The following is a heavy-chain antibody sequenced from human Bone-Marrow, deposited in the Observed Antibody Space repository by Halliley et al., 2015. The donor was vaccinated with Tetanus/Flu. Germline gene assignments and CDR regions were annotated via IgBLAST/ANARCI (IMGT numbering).Heavy chain of an antibody. CDR2: ISHSGGT. CDR1: GGSIANHY. Sequence: LRLSCTVSGGSIANHYWTWIRQPPGKGLEWIAYISHSGGTNYNRSLKGRVTITADKSKNQFSLKVRSVTAADTAVYYCAREAYSYYGMDVWGQGTTVIVSS. CDR3: AREAYSYYGMDV. V-gene: IGHV4-59*11. J-gene: IGHJ6*02.